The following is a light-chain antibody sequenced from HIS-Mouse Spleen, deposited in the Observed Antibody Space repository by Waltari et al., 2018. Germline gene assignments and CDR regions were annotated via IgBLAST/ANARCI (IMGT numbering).Light chain of an antibody. J-gene: IGLJ2*01. CDR1: SSDAGRYNL. CDR2: EGS. CDR3: CSYAGSVV. V-gene: IGLV2-23*01. Sequence: QSALTQPASVSGSPGQSITISCTGTSSDAGRYNLVSWYQQHPGKAPKLMIYEGSKRPSGVSNRFSGSKSGNTASLTISGLQAEDEADYYCCSYAGSVVFGGGTKLTVL.